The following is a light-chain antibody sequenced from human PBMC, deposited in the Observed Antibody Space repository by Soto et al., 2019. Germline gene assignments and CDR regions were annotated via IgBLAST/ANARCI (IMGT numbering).Light chain of an antibody. J-gene: IGKJ1*01. CDR3: QQYNSWWT. CDR2: GAS. V-gene: IGKV3-15*01. CDR1: QSVRDS. Sequence: EIVMTQSPATLSVSPGERATLSCRASQSVRDSLAWYQQKPGQAPSLLIYGASTRATGIPARFSGSGSGTEFTLTISSLQSEDFAVYYCQQYNSWWTFGPGTKVEIK.